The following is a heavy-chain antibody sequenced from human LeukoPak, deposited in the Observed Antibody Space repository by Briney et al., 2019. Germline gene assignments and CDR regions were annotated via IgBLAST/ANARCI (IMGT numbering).Heavy chain of an antibody. CDR3: ARVPTTYYYDSSGYQYLYNWFDP. CDR2: IYYSGST. J-gene: IGHJ5*02. Sequence: SETLSLTCTVSGGSISSSSYYWGWIRQPPGKGLEWIGSIYYSGSTYYNPSLKSRVTISVDTSKNQFSLKLSSVTAADTAVYYCARVPTTYYYDSSGYQYLYNWFDPWGQGTLVTVSS. V-gene: IGHV4-39*07. CDR1: GGSISSSSYY. D-gene: IGHD3-22*01.